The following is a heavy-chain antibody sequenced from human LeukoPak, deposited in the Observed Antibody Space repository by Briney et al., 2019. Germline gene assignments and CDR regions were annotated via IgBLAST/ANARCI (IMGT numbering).Heavy chain of an antibody. CDR3: ARVAEYSGHLNWFDP. J-gene: IGHJ5*02. D-gene: IGHD5-12*01. CDR2: INPSGGST. V-gene: IGHV1-46*01. CDR1: GYTFTSYY. Sequence: ASVKVSCKASGYTFTSYYTHWVRQAPGQGLEWMGIINPSGGSTSYAQKFQGRVTMTRDTSTSTVYMELSSLRSEDTAVYYCARVAEYSGHLNWFDPWGQGTLVTVSS.